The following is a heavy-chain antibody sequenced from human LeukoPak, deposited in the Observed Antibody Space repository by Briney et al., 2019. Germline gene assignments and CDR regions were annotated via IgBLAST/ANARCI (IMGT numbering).Heavy chain of an antibody. V-gene: IGHV1-69*06. CDR3: ARTPSTVTTPDAFDI. D-gene: IGHD4-17*01. Sequence: SVRVSFKDSGGTFSIYAISWVRQAPGQGGEWMGGIIPIFGTANYTQKFQGRVTITADTSTSTAYMELRSLRSDDTAVYYCARTPSTVTTPDAFDIWGQGTMVTVSS. CDR1: GGTFSIYA. CDR2: IIPIFGTA. J-gene: IGHJ3*02.